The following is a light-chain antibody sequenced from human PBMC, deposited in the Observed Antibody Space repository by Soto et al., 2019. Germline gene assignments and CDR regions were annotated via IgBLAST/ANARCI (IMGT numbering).Light chain of an antibody. Sequence: DIQMTQSPSTLSASVGDRVTITCRASQSISSWLAWYQQKPGKAPKLLIYDASSLESGVPSRFSGSGSGTEFTLTISSLQPDDFSTYYCQQYNSYLWTFGQWTKV. CDR1: QSISSW. CDR3: QQYNSYLWT. J-gene: IGKJ1*01. V-gene: IGKV1-5*01. CDR2: DAS.